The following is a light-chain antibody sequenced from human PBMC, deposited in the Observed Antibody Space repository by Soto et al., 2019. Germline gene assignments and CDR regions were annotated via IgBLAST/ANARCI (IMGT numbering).Light chain of an antibody. CDR2: GAS. J-gene: IGKJ1*01. CDR3: QHYNNWRGT. CDR1: QSVSSN. Sequence: EIVITQSPAPLSVSPGERATLSCRASQSVSSNLAWYQQKPGQAPRLLIYGASTRATGIPARFSGSRSGTEFTLTISSLLSEDFAVYDCQHYNNWRGTFGQGTKVDIK. V-gene: IGKV3-15*01.